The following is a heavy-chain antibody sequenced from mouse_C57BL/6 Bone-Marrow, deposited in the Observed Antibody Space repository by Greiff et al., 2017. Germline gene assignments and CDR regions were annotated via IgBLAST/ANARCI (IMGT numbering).Heavy chain of an antibody. CDR1: GYTFTSYW. J-gene: IGHJ4*01. CDR3: AGCSPYAMDY. CDR2: IHPNSGST. Sequence: QVQLQQPGAELVKPGASVKLSCKASGYTFTSYWMHWVKQRPGQGLEWIGMIHPNSGSTNYNEKFKSKATLTVDKSSSTAYMQLSSLTSEYSAVYYCAGCSPYAMDYWGQGTSVTVSS. D-gene: IGHD3-3*01. V-gene: IGHV1-64*01.